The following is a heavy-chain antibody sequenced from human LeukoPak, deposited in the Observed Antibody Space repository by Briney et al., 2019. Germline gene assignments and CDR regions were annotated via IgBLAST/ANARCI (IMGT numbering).Heavy chain of an antibody. V-gene: IGHV3-48*01. CDR2: ISSSSSTI. Sequence: GGSLRLSCAASGFTFSSYSMNWVRQAPGKGLEWVSCISSSSSTIYYADSVKGRFTISRDNAKNSLYLQMNSLRAEDTAVYYCASDPFYDILTGYMTNDYWGQGTLVTVSS. J-gene: IGHJ4*02. CDR1: GFTFSSYS. CDR3: ASDPFYDILTGYMTNDY. D-gene: IGHD3-9*01.